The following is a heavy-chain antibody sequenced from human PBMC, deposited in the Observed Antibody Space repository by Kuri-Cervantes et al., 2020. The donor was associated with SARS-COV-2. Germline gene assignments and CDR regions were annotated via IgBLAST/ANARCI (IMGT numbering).Heavy chain of an antibody. CDR2: ITRKGDRT. CDR3: ARDQGRGPAAIFVDAFDI. Sequence: GGSLRLSCAASGFTFSDSAMHWVRQAPGKGLEYVSIITRKGDRTYYADSVKGRFTISRDNSKNTLYLQMNSLRAEDTAVYYCARDQGRGPAAIFVDAFDIWGQGTMVTVSS. V-gene: IGHV3-64*02. D-gene: IGHD2-2*02. J-gene: IGHJ3*02. CDR1: GFTFSDSA.